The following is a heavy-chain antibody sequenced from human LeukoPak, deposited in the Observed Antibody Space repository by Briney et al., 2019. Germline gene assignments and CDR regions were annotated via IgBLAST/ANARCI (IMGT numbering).Heavy chain of an antibody. J-gene: IGHJ4*02. V-gene: IGHV3-48*02. Sequence: GGSLRLSRAASGFTFSSYTMNWVRQAPGKGLEWVSSISSSSSAIYYAASVKGRFTISRDNAKNSLYLQMNSLRDEDTAVYYCARGALRYSDYWGQGTLVTVSS. CDR1: GFTFSSYT. CDR3: ARGALRYSDY. CDR2: ISSSSSAI. D-gene: IGHD3-9*01.